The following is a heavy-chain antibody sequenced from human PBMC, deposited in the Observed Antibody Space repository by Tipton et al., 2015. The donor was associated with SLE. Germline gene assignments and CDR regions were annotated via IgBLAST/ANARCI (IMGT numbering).Heavy chain of an antibody. J-gene: IGHJ3*02. V-gene: IGHV4-39*07. D-gene: IGHD3-9*01. CDR2: IYYSGST. Sequence: LRLSCTASGGSISSSSYYWGWIRQPPGKGLEWIGSIYYSGSTYYNPSLKSRVTISVDTSKHQVSLKLGSVTAADTAVYYCARGVHILTGYSSWDAFDIWGQGTMVSVSS. CDR3: ARGVHILTGYSSWDAFDI. CDR1: GGSISSSSYY.